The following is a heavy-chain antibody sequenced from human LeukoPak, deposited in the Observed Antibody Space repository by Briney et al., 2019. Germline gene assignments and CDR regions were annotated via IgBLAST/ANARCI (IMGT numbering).Heavy chain of an antibody. Sequence: SETLSLTCAVYGGSFNGYYWSWIRQPPGKGLEWNGEINHSGSTNYNPSLKSRVTISVDTSKNQFSLKLSSVTAADTAVYYCASLSSSWYENYWGQGTLVTVSS. CDR2: INHSGST. CDR1: GGSFNGYY. V-gene: IGHV4-34*01. CDR3: ASLSSSWYENY. D-gene: IGHD6-13*01. J-gene: IGHJ4*02.